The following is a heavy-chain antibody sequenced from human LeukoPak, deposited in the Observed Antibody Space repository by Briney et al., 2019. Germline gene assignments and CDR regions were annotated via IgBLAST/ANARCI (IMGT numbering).Heavy chain of an antibody. CDR2: INWNGGST. J-gene: IGHJ4*02. V-gene: IGHV3-20*04. CDR1: GFTFSYAW. CDR3: ARTRGYSYGWVFDY. Sequence: PGGSLRLSCAASGFTFSYAWMSWVRQAPGKGLEWVSGINWNGGSTGYADSVKGRFTISRDNAKNSPYLQMNSLRAEDTALYYCARTRGYSYGWVFDYWGQGTLVTVSS. D-gene: IGHD5-18*01.